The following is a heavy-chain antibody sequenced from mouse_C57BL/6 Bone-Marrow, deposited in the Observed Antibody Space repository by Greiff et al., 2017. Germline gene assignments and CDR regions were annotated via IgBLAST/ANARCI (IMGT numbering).Heavy chain of an antibody. CDR1: GFTFSDYG. J-gene: IGHJ3*01. D-gene: IGHD3-3*01. CDR2: ISSGSSTI. CDR3: ARPSSLGGFAY. V-gene: IGHV5-17*01. Sequence: DVMLVESGGGLVKPGGSLKLSCAASGFTFSDYGMHWVRQAPEKGLEWVAYISSGSSTIYYADTVKGRFTISRDNAKNTLFLQMTSLRSEDTAMYYCARPSSLGGFAYWGQGTLVTVSA.